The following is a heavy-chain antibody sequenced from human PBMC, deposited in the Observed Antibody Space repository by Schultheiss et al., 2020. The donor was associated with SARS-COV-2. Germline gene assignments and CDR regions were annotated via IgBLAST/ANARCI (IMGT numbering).Heavy chain of an antibody. V-gene: IGHV1-69*04. CDR1: GGTFSSYA. CDR2: IIPILGIA. Sequence: SVKVSCKASGGTFSSYAISWVRQAPGQGLEWMGRIIPILGIANYAQKFQGRVTITADKSTSTAYMELSSLRSEDTAVYYCARGKTLLAAPDYWGQGTLVTVSS. D-gene: IGHD6-13*01. J-gene: IGHJ4*02. CDR3: ARGKTLLAAPDY.